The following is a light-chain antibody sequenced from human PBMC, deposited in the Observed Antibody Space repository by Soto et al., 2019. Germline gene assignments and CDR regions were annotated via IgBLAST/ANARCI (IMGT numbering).Light chain of an antibody. V-gene: IGLV2-8*01. CDR3: KSYAGSNTYV. CDR2: EAV. CDR1: KNDIGLYDF. Sequence: QSVLTQPPSASGSPGQSVTISCTGTKNDIGLYDFVSWYQHHPGKAPRLIIYEAVQRPSGVPDRFSGSKSGNTASLTVSGLQAADEADYFCKSYAGSNTYVFGSGTKVTVL. J-gene: IGLJ1*01.